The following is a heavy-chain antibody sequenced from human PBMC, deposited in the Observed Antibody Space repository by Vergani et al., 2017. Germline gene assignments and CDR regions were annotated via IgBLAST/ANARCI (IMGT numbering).Heavy chain of an antibody. CDR1: GFTFTNYG. CDR3: ATAGAAYCRGASCYDFFEY. D-gene: IGHD2-15*01. Sequence: QVQLVESGGGVVQPGGSLRLSCAASGFTFTNYGMHWVRQAPGKGLEWVAFTRYVGIVEYYGDSVRGRFTISRDNSKNTLYLQMNRLRPEDTAVYYCATAGAAYCRGASCYDFFEYWGQGTLVTVAS. CDR2: TRYVGIVE. J-gene: IGHJ4*02. V-gene: IGHV3-30*02.